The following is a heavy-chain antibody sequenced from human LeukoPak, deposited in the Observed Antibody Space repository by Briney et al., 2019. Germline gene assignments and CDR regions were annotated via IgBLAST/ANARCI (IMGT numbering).Heavy chain of an antibody. D-gene: IGHD5-18*01. Sequence: ASVKASCKASGYTFTGYYMHWVRRAPGQGLEWMGWINPNSGGTNYAQKFQGRVTMTRDTSISTAYMELSRLRSDDTAVYYCARQIGYSYGFDYWGQGTLVTVSS. CDR2: INPNSGGT. J-gene: IGHJ4*02. CDR1: GYTFTGYY. CDR3: ARQIGYSYGFDY. V-gene: IGHV1-2*02.